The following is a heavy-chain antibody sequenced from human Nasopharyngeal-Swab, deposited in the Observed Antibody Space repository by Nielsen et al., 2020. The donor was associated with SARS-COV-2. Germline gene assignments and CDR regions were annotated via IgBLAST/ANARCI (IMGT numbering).Heavy chain of an antibody. CDR3: ARELGVGLFHY. CDR2: ISPYNDYT. V-gene: IGHV1-18*01. J-gene: IGHJ4*02. Sequence: ASVKVSCKTSGYTFSSYGIAWVRQAPGQGLEWLGWISPYNDYTHYAQKFQGSVTMTSDTSTSTAYLELRSRTSDDTAVYYCARELGVGLFHYWGQGTLVTVSS. CDR1: GYTFSSYG. D-gene: IGHD3-16*01.